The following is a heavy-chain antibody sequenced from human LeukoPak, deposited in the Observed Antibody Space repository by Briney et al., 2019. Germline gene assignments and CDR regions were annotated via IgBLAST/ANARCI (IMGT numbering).Heavy chain of an antibody. V-gene: IGHV1-69*01. CDR2: IIPIFGTA. D-gene: IGHD2-8*01. CDR1: GGTFSSYA. CDR3: ARDLRRYCTNGVCTIGY. J-gene: IGHJ4*02. Sequence: ASVKVSCKAPGGTFSSYAISWVRQAPGQGLEWVGGIIPIFGTANYAQKFQGRVTITADESTSTAYMELSSLRSEDTAVYYCARDLRRYCTNGVCTIGYWGQGTLVTVSS.